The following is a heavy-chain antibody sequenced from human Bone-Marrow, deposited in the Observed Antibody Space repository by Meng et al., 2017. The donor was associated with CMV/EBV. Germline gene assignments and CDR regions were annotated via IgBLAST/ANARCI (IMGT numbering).Heavy chain of an antibody. J-gene: IGHJ1*01. V-gene: IGHV1-18*01. Sequence: ASVKVSCKASGYKFSNYGISWVRQAPGQGLEWMGWISDYDGNTNYGQKFQGRVTMTTDTSTSTAYMELRSLKSDDTAVYYCARDTYGSGAPKAGWGQGTLVTVPS. D-gene: IGHD3-10*01. CDR2: ISDYDGNT. CDR3: ARDTYGSGAPKAG. CDR1: GYKFSNYG.